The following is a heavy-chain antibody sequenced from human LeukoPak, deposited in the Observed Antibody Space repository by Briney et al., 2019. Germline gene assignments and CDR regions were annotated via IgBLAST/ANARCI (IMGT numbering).Heavy chain of an antibody. Sequence: SETLSLTCTVSGGSISGYYWSWIRQPAGTGLEWIGRIYTSGGTNYNPSLKSRVTISIDTSKNQFSLKLSSVTAADTAVYYCARFPRGGPYNSGWFFDYCGQGTLVTVSS. D-gene: IGHD6-19*01. J-gene: IGHJ4*02. CDR2: IYTSGGT. V-gene: IGHV4-4*07. CDR1: GGSISGYY. CDR3: ARFPRGGPYNSGWFFDY.